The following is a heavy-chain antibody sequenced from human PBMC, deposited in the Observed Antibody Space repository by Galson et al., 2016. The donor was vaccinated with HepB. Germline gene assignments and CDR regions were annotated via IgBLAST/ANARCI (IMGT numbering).Heavy chain of an antibody. J-gene: IGHJ4*02. CDR1: GYSFTSYW. Sequence: QSGAEVKKPGESLRISCKGSGYSFTSYWISWVRQMPGKGLEWMGRIDPSDSYTNYSPSFQGHVTISADKSMSTAYLQWSSLKASDTAMYYCARHRYYYDSSGYYYALGYGGQGTLVTVSS. CDR3: ARHRYYYDSSGYYYALGY. V-gene: IGHV5-10-1*01. D-gene: IGHD3-22*01. CDR2: IDPSDSYT.